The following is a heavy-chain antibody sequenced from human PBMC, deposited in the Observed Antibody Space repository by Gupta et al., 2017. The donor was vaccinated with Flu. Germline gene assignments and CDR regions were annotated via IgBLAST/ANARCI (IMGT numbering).Heavy chain of an antibody. CDR2: ISSSSSYI. Sequence: EVQLVESGGGLVKPGGSLRLSCAASGFTFSSYSMTGVRQAPGKGLEWVSSISSSSSYIYYADSVKGRFTISRDNAKNSLYLQMNSLRAEDTAVYYCAREWVSGVSSSSDYWGQGTLVTVAS. V-gene: IGHV3-21*01. CDR3: AREWVSGVSSSSDY. J-gene: IGHJ4*02. D-gene: IGHD6-6*01. CDR1: GFTFSSYS.